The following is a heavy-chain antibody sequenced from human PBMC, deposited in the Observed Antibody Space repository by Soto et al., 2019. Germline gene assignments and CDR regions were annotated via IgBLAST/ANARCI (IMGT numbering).Heavy chain of an antibody. J-gene: IGHJ6*02. V-gene: IGHV1-2*04. CDR3: ARDREGYCSGGSCYPSPYYYYYGMDV. Sequence: QVQLVQSWTEVKKPGASVKVSCKASGYTFTGYYMHWVRQAPGQGLEWMGWINPNSGGTNYAQKFQGWVTMTRDTSISTAYMELSRLRSDDTAVYYCARDREGYCSGGSCYPSPYYYYYGMDVWGQGTTVTVSS. CDR1: GYTFTGYY. CDR2: INPNSGGT. D-gene: IGHD2-15*01.